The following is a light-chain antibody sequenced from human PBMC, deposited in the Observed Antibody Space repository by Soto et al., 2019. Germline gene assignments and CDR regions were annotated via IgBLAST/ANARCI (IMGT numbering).Light chain of an antibody. J-gene: IGKJ1*01. CDR2: DAS. CDR1: QSISNR. Sequence: DIQITQSPSTLSASVVDRVTITCRASQSISNRLAWYQQKPGKAPKVLIYDASSLESGVPSRFSGGGSGTEFILTISSLQPDDFASYCCQQYNSYWTFGQGTKVDIK. V-gene: IGKV1-5*01. CDR3: QQYNSYWT.